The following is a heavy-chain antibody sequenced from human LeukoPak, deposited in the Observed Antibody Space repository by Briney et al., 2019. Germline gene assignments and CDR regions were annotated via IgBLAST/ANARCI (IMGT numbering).Heavy chain of an antibody. V-gene: IGHV1-46*01. CDR3: AREVVVPAAPTCYYFDY. Sequence: ASVKVSCKASGYTFTSYYMHWVRQAPGQGLEWMGIINPSGGSTSYAQKFQGRVTMTRNTSISTAYMELSSLRSEDTAVYYCAREVVVPAAPTCYYFDYWGQGTLVTVSS. CDR1: GYTFTSYY. CDR2: INPSGGST. J-gene: IGHJ4*02. D-gene: IGHD2-2*01.